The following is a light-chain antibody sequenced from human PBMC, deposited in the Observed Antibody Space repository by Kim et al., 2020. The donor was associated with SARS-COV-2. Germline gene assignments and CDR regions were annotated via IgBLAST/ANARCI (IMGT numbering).Light chain of an antibody. J-gene: IGLJ2*01. CDR2: QDT. Sequence: SYELTQPPSVSVSPGQTASITCSGEKLGDMYTCWYQQKAGQSPVLVIYQDTKRPPGIPGRFSGSSSGNIATLTISGTQTLDEADYYCQAWDSSTGVVFGG. V-gene: IGLV3-1*01. CDR3: QAWDSSTGVV. CDR1: KLGDMY.